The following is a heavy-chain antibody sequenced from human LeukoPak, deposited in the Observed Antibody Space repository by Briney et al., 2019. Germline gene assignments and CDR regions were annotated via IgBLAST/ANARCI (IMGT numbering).Heavy chain of an antibody. CDR1: GYTFTIYG. CDR2: ISAYNGNT. Sequence: ASVNVSCKPYGYTFTIYGFTWGRQAPGQGLEWMGWISAYNGNTNYARKLQGRVTMTTDTSTRTAYMELMSLRSDDTAVYHCARGLYDESDGYLALQYWGQGTLVTVSS. V-gene: IGHV1-18*01. D-gene: IGHD3-22*01. CDR3: ARGLYDESDGYLALQY. J-gene: IGHJ4*02.